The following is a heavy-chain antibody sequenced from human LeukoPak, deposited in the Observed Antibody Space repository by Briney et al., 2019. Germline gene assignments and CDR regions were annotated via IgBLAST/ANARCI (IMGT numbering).Heavy chain of an antibody. J-gene: IGHJ4*02. Sequence: EASVKVSCKASGGTFSSYAISWVRQAPGQGLEWMGGIIPIFGTANYAQKFQGRVTITADESTSTAYMELSSLRSEDTAVYYCAREGDGYNYYFDYWGQGTLVAVSS. D-gene: IGHD5-24*01. CDR1: GGTFSSYA. CDR3: AREGDGYNYYFDY. V-gene: IGHV1-69*01. CDR2: IIPIFGTA.